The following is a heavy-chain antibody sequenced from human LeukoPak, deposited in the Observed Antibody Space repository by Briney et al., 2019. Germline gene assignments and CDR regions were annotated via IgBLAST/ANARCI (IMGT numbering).Heavy chain of an antibody. CDR1: GFTFRSSA. D-gene: IGHD3-10*01. V-gene: IGHV3-30*04. CDR2: ISYDGNNK. CDR3: ARASMVNWYFDF. J-gene: IGHJ2*01. Sequence: GGSLRLSCAAPGFTFRSSAMHWVRQAPGKGLEWVAVISYDGNNKYYADSVKGRFTISRDISKNTLYLQMNSLRAEDTAVYFCARASMVNWYFDFWGRGTVVTVSS.